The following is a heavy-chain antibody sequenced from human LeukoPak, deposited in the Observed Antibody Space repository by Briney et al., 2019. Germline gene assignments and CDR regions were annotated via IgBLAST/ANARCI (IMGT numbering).Heavy chain of an antibody. J-gene: IGHJ3*02. CDR2: ISGSGGST. V-gene: IGHV3-23*01. CDR3: VKGPVVTFDI. D-gene: IGHD2-15*01. Sequence: GGSLRLSCAASGLIFSNYAMNWVRQAPGKGLEWVSGISGSGGSTYYADSVKGRFTISRDNSKNTLYLQMNSLRAEDTAVYSCVKGPVVTFDIWGQGTMVTVSS. CDR1: GLIFSNYA.